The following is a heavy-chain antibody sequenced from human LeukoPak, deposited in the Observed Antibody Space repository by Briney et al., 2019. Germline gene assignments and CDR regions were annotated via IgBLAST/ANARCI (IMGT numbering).Heavy chain of an antibody. J-gene: IGHJ5*01. D-gene: IGHD3-16*01. CDR2: TYYRSKWYN. V-gene: IGHV6-1*01. CDR1: GDSVSTNSAA. Sequence: PSQTLSLTCAISGDSVSTNSAAWIWIRQSPSRGLEWLGRTYYRSKWYNEYVVSVKSRITINPDTSKNQFSLQLNSVTPEDTAVAFCARGVRRGEIRSFDSWGQGTLVTVSS. CDR3: ARGVRRGEIRSFDS.